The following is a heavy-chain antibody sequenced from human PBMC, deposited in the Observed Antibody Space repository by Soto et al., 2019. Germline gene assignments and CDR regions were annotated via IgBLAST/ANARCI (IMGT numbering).Heavy chain of an antibody. J-gene: IGHJ3*02. D-gene: IGHD3-22*01. CDR2: IYHSGST. V-gene: IGHV4-38-2*02. CDR3: AREITMIVGGDAFDI. Sequence: SETLSLTCAVSGYSISSGYYWGWIRQPPGKGLEWIGSIYHSGSTYYNPSLKSRVTISVDTSKNQFSLKLSSVTAADTAVYYCAREITMIVGGDAFDIWGQGAMVTVSS. CDR1: GYSISSGYY.